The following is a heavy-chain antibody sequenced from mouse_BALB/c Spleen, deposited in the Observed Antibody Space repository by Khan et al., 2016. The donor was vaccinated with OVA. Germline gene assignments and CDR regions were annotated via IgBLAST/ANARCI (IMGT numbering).Heavy chain of an antibody. CDR3: AGVGPYHANYGAWFAY. CDR1: GYTFTSYT. J-gene: IGHJ3*01. V-gene: IGHV1-4*01. D-gene: IGHD2-10*01. Sequence: QVRLQQSGAELARPGASVKMSCKASGYTFTSYTMHWVKQRPGQGLEWIGYINPSNGYTNYNQKFRDKATLTADKSSSTAYMQLSSLTSEDSAVYYCAGVGPYHANYGAWFAYWGQGTLVTVSA. CDR2: INPSNGYT.